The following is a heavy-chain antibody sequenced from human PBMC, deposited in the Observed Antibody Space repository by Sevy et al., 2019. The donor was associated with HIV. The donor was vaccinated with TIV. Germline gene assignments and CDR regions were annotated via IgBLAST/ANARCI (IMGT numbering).Heavy chain of an antibody. Sequence: GGSLRLSCAASGFTFSTYRMTWVRQAPGKGLEWVSCISSTSAYINYTDSVKGRFTMSTDNATNLLYLQMDSLRAEDTAVYYCARAFLEIWTWRSDYWGQGTLVTVSS. CDR1: GFTFSTYR. CDR3: ARAFLEIWTWRSDY. D-gene: IGHD1-1*01. V-gene: IGHV3-21*01. CDR2: ISSTSAYI. J-gene: IGHJ4*02.